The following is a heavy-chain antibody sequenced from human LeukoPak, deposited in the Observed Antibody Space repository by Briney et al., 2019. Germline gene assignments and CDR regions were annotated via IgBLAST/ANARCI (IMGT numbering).Heavy chain of an antibody. CDR2: IYYSGST. V-gene: IGHV4-59*12. CDR1: GGSISSYY. D-gene: IGHD2-2*01. J-gene: IGHJ4*02. CDR3: ASYCSTTSCPFDY. Sequence: MSSETLSPTCTVSGGSISSYYWSCIRQPPGKGLEWIGYIYYSGSTNYNPSLKSRVTISVDTSKNQFSLKLSSVTAADTAVYYCASYCSTTSCPFDYWGQGTLVTVSS.